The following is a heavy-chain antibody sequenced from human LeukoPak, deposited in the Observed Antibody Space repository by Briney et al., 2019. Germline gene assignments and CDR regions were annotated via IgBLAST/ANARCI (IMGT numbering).Heavy chain of an antibody. V-gene: IGHV3-33*06. CDR1: GFTFSSYG. D-gene: IGHD1-1*01. CDR2: IWYDGSNK. CDR3: AKTRPGKPFEFDI. J-gene: IGHJ3*02. Sequence: GGSLRLSCAASGFTFSSYGMHWVRQAPGKGLEWVALIWYDGSNKYYADSVKGRSTISRDNSKNTLYLQMNSLRAEDTAVYYCAKTRPGKPFEFDIWGQGTMVTVSS.